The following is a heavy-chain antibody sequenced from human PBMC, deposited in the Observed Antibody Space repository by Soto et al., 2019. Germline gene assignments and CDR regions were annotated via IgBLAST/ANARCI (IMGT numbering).Heavy chain of an antibody. J-gene: IGHJ4*02. CDR1: GFTFSSYW. D-gene: IGHD2-8*01. CDR2: ISGSVTRT. Sequence: EVQLVESGGALVQPGGSLRLSCAASGFTFSSYWMHWVRQGPGKGLVWVSRISGSVTRTNYADSVRGRFTVSRDNAKNKLYLQINSLTDEDTAVDYCARGSLTSIYMVDYWGQGTLVTVSS. V-gene: IGHV3-74*01. CDR3: ARGSLTSIYMVDY.